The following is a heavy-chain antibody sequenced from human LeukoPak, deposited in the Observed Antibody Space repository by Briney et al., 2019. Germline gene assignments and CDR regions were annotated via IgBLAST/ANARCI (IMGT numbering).Heavy chain of an antibody. CDR2: IYYNGSNN. V-gene: IGHV3-30*04. CDR3: ASTISNPSLNRRVTISVDTSKNQFSLKLSSVTPADTAVYYCARDLCSGGSCYPGWLDP. D-gene: IGHD3-10*01. CDR1: GFSFSSYD. Sequence: GESLRLSCAASGFSFSSYDMHWVRQAPGKGLEWVAFIYYNGSNNYYPAPNKGRTTIVRNNSKNTSFLQTTILTADTTAFYYCASTISNPSLNRRVTISVDTSKNQFSLKLSSVTPADTAVYYCARDLCSGGSCYPGWLDPWGQGTPVTVSS. J-gene: IGHJ5*02.